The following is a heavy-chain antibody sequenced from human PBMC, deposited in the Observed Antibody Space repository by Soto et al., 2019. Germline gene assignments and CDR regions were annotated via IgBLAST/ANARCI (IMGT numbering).Heavy chain of an antibody. CDR1: GGTFSSYA. J-gene: IGHJ6*04. CDR2: IIPIFGTA. D-gene: IGHD6-19*01. CDR3: ARSNSSGWRYYYCSSMVV. V-gene: IGHV1-69*13. Sequence: SVKVSCKASGGTFSSYAISWVRQAPGQGLEWMGGIIPIFGTANYAQKFQGRVTITADESTSTAYMELSSMRSEDTDVYYCARSNSSGWRYYYCSSMVVWGEGTTVTGSS.